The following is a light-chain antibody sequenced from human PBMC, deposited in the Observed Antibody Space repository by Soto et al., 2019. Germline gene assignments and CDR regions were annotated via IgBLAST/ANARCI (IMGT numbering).Light chain of an antibody. J-gene: IGLJ1*01. Sequence: QSALTQPASVSGSPGQSIAISCTGARTDGDNYDYVSWYQQHPGQVPQLIIYDVSNRPSGVSDRFSGSKSGNTASLTISGRQAEDEADYYCTSYTSSTPFYVFGTGTKLTVL. V-gene: IGLV2-14*03. CDR1: RTDGDNYDY. CDR3: TSYTSSTPFYV. CDR2: DVS.